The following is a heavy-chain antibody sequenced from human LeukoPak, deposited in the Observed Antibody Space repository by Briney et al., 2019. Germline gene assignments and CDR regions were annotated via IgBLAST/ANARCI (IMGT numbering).Heavy chain of an antibody. CDR2: INPNSGDP. V-gene: IGHV1-2*02. CDR1: GYTFTGYY. D-gene: IGHD2/OR15-2a*01. Sequence: ASVKVSCKASGYTFTGYYMHWVRQAPGQGLEWMGWINPNSGDPNYAQTFQGRVTMTRDTSISTAYMQLNSLRSDDTAVYYCARSGLSRFGFWGQGTLVTVSS. CDR3: ARSGLSRFGF. J-gene: IGHJ4*02.